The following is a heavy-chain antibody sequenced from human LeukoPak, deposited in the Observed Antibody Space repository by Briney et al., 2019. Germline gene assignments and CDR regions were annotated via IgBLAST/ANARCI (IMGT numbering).Heavy chain of an antibody. D-gene: IGHD3-16*01. CDR1: GFTVSSNY. V-gene: IGHV3-66*01. CDR2: IYSGGST. J-gene: IGHJ3*02. Sequence: GGSLRLSCAASGFTVSSNYMSWLRQAPGKGLEWVSVIYSGGSTYYADSVKGRFTISRDNSKNTLYLQMNSLRAEDTAVYYCARVVKDYVWGSYVMDAFDIWGQGTMVTVSS. CDR3: ARVVKDYVWGSYVMDAFDI.